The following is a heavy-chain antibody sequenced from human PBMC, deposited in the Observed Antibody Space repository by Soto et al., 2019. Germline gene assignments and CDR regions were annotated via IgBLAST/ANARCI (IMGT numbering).Heavy chain of an antibody. D-gene: IGHD3-16*02. V-gene: IGHV3-23*01. CDR3: ATSLVPREVMITFGGLIAVFDY. Sequence: GGSLRLSCAASGFTFSSYAMSWVRQAPGKGLEWVSAISGSGGSTYYADSVKGRFTISRDNSKNTLYLQMNSLRAEDTAEYYCATSLVPREVMITFGGLIAVFDYWGQGTLVTVSS. J-gene: IGHJ4*02. CDR2: ISGSGGST. CDR1: GFTFSSYA.